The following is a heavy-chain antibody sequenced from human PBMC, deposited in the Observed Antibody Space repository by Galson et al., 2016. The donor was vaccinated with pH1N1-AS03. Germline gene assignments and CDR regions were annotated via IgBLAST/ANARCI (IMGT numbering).Heavy chain of an antibody. CDR1: GFTFKAYA. V-gene: IGHV3-23*01. CDR2: ISGIGTST. J-gene: IGHJ4*02. CDR3: AKEGDEGAFDC. Sequence: SLRISCAASGFTFKAYAMSWVRQAPGKGLEWVSVISGIGTSTYYAASVKGRFSISRNNARNTLSLQMDGLRAADPALYDCAKEGDEGAFDCWGQGTLVTVSP.